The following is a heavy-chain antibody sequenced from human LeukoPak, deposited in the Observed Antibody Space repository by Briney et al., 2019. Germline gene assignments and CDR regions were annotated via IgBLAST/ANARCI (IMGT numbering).Heavy chain of an antibody. CDR3: ARDYCSSTSCYTNPFDY. J-gene: IGHJ4*02. CDR1: GFTFSSYA. V-gene: IGHV3-30-3*01. Sequence: GGSLRLSCAASGFTFSSYAMHWVRQAPGKGLEWVAVISYDGSNKYYADSVKGRFTISRDNSKNTLYLQMNSLRAEDTAVYYCARDYCSSTSCYTNPFDYWGQGTLVTVPS. CDR2: ISYDGSNK. D-gene: IGHD2-2*02.